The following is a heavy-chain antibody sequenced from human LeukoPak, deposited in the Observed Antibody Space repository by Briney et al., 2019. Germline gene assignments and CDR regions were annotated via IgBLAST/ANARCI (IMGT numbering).Heavy chain of an antibody. Sequence: GGSLRLSCAASGFTFSSYGMHWVRQAPGKGLEWVAVISYDGSNKYYADSVKGRFTISRDNSKNTLYLQMNSLRAEDRAGYYWAKSGYSYGCDYWGKGPLVTFSS. V-gene: IGHV3-30*18. D-gene: IGHD5-18*01. CDR1: GFTFSSYG. CDR3: AKSGYSYGCDY. J-gene: IGHJ4*02. CDR2: ISYDGSNK.